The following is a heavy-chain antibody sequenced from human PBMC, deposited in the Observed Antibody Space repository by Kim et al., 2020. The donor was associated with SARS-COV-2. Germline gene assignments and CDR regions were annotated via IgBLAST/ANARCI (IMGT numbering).Heavy chain of an antibody. Sequence: GGSLRLSCAVSGFTFSNVAMNWVRQAPGKGLEWVSAISGTGTDTYYAASVKGRVTISRDISKNTLYLEMNSLRAEDTALYYCVKDVWGYAGMDVWGQGTTVTVS. CDR3: VKDVWGYAGMDV. CDR2: ISGTGTDT. D-gene: IGHD3-16*01. J-gene: IGHJ6*02. CDR1: GFTFSNVA. V-gene: IGHV3-23*01.